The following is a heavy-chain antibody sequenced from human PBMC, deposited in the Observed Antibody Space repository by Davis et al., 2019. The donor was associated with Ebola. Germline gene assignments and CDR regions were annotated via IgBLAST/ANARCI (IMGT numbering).Heavy chain of an antibody. D-gene: IGHD4-23*01. Sequence: SETLSLTCTVSGGSISSSSYYWGWIRQPPGKGLEWIGSIYYSGNTNYNPSLKSRVTMSVDTSKNQFSLKLSSVTAADTAVYYCAYGGNFPDAFDIWGQGTMVTVSS. V-gene: IGHV4-39*07. CDR3: AYGGNFPDAFDI. CDR1: GGSISSSSYY. J-gene: IGHJ3*02. CDR2: IYYSGNT.